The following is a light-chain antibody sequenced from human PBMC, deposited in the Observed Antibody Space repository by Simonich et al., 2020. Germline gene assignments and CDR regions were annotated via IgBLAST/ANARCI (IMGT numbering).Light chain of an antibody. CDR3: SSYTSSSTLV. CDR1: SSYVGGYNY. J-gene: IGLJ1*01. Sequence: QSALTQPDSVSGSPGQSITISCTGTSSYVGGYNYVSWYQQPPGKAPKLMIYDVSNRPSWVSKRFAGSKSGNTASLTISGLQAEDEADYYCSSYTSSSTLVFGTGTKVTVL. V-gene: IGLV2-14*03. CDR2: DVS.